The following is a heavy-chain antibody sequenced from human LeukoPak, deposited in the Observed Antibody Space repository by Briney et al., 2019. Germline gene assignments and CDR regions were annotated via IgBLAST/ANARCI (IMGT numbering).Heavy chain of an antibody. D-gene: IGHD3-22*01. V-gene: IGHV4-39*07. CDR3: ASDELNYDSMPDP. J-gene: IGHJ5*02. Sequence: SETLSLTCTVSGGSISSRSYYWGWIRQPPGKGLEWMGSIYYSGSTYYNPSLKSRVTISVDTYKNQFSLKLSSVTAADTAVYYCASDELNYDSMPDPWGQGTLVTVSS. CDR1: GGSISSRSYY. CDR2: IYYSGST.